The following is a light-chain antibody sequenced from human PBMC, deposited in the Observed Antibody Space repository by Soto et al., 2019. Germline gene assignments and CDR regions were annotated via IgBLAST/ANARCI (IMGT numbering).Light chain of an antibody. CDR3: QQSYRTPRWT. V-gene: IGKV1-39*01. CDR1: QSIRTY. J-gene: IGKJ1*01. Sequence: DIHITESPSSQSASAGDRVTITCRASQSIRTYLNWYQQKPGKAPKVLIYGASSLQSGVPSRFSGSGSATDFTLTISSLQPEDFATYYCQQSYRTPRWTFGQGTKVDIK. CDR2: GAS.